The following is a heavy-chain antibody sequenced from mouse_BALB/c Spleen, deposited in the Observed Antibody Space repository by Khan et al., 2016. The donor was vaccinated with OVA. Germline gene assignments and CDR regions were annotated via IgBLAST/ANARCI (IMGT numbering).Heavy chain of an antibody. CDR1: GYTFINYW. CDR3: ARRGLRWDFDY. CDR2: INPSTGYT. D-gene: IGHD1-1*01. Sequence: QLKESGAELAKPGASVKMSCKASGYTFINYWILWVKQRPGQGLEWIGYINPSTGYTEYNQNFKDKATLTADKSSSTAYMQLSSLTSDDSAVYYCARRGLRWDFDYWGQGTTLTVSS. V-gene: IGHV1-7*01. J-gene: IGHJ2*01.